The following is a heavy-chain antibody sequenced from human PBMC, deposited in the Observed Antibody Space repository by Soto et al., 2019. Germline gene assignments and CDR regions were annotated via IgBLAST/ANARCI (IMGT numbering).Heavy chain of an antibody. CDR3: ARDTLGAARIYNWFDP. Sequence: SEPLSLTCAVSGYSISSGYYWGWIRQPPGKGLEWIGSIYHSGSTYYNPSLKSRVTISVDTSKNQFSLKLSSVTAADTAVYYCARDTLGAARIYNWFDPWGQGTLVTVSS. J-gene: IGHJ5*02. D-gene: IGHD6-6*01. CDR2: IYHSGST. V-gene: IGHV4-38-2*02. CDR1: GYSISSGYY.